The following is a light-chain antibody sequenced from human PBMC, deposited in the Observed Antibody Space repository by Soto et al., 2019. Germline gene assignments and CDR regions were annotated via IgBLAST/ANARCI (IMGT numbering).Light chain of an antibody. J-gene: IGKJ5*01. Sequence: DIQLTQSPSFLSASVGDRVTITCRPSQAINNYLAWYQQKPGKAPMLLIHSASTLQSGVPSRFSGGQSGTEFTLTISSLQPEDFATYYCQQRLNYPITFGQGTRLEIK. V-gene: IGKV1-9*01. CDR1: QAINNY. CDR2: SAS. CDR3: QQRLNYPIT.